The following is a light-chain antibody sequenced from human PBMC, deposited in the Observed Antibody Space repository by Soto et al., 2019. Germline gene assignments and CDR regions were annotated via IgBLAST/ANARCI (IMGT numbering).Light chain of an antibody. CDR1: SSDIGAYDY. CDR3: SSYTSSNTYIV. CDR2: EVN. Sequence: QSALTQPASLSGSPGQSITISCTGTSSDIGAYDYVSWFQQHPGKAPKLMISEVNNRPSGVSNRFSGSKSGNTASLTISGLQAEDEADYYCSSYTSSNTYIVFGGGTKLTVL. V-gene: IGLV2-14*01. J-gene: IGLJ2*01.